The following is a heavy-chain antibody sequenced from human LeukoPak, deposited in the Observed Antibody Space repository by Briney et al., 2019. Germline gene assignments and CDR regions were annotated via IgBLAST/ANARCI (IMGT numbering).Heavy chain of an antibody. D-gene: IGHD3-10*01. Sequence: PGGSLRLSCAASGFTFSGHGMTWVRQAPGKGLEWLAYISHSSNTIYYADSVRGRFTVSRDNPKNSLFLQMNSLRAEDTAVYFCARISGSGGSYYYYYMDVWGKGTTVTVSS. CDR2: ISHSSNTI. J-gene: IGHJ6*03. V-gene: IGHV3-48*04. CDR3: ARISGSGGSYYYYYMDV. CDR1: GFTFSGHG.